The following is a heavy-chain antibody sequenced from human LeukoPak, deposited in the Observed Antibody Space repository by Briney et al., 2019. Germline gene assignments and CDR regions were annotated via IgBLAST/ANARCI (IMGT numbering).Heavy chain of an antibody. CDR3: ATKSAVAGTLGIDY. V-gene: IGHV4-4*02. Sequence: SGTLSLTCAVSGGSISSSNWWSWVRQPPGKGLEWIGEVYHSGSTNNNPSLKGRVTISVDKSKNQFSLKVNSVTAADTAVYYCATKSAVAGTLGIDYWGQGTLVTVSS. CDR1: GGSISSSNW. D-gene: IGHD6-19*01. CDR2: VYHSGST. J-gene: IGHJ4*02.